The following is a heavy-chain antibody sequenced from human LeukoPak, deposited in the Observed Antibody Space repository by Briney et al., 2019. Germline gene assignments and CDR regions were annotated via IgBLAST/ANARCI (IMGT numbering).Heavy chain of an antibody. CDR3: ARDGGDGYNYNWFDP. J-gene: IGHJ5*02. V-gene: IGHV4-59*01. D-gene: IGHD5-24*01. Sequence: SETLSLTCSVSGVSISNYYWTWIRQPPGKGLEWVGYVYYSGSTNYNPSLKSRVTISVDTSKNQFSLRLSSVTAADTAVYYCARDGGDGYNYNWFDPWGQGTLVTVSS. CDR1: GVSISNYY. CDR2: VYYSGST.